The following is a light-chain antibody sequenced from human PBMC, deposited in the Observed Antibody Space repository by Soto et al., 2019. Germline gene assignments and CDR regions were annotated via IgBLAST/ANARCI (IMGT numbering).Light chain of an antibody. V-gene: IGKV3-15*01. CDR1: QSVSSN. J-gene: IGKJ2*02. Sequence: EIVMTQSPATLSVSPGERATLSCRASQSVSSNLAWYQQKPGQAPRLLIYGASTRATGIPARFSGSGSGTEFTLTISSLQSEDFAVYYCQQYGDSLCTFGQGTKLESK. CDR3: QQYGDSLCT. CDR2: GAS.